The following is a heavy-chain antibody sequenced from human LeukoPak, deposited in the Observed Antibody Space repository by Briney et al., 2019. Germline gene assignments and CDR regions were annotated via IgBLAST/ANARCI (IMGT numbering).Heavy chain of an antibody. D-gene: IGHD3-10*01. Sequence: SETLSLTCTVSGGSSSSGSYYWSWIRQPAGKGLEWIGRIYTSGSTNYNPSLKSRVTISVDTSKNQFSLKLSSVTAADTAVYYCARVSSRWFGELSPFDAFDIWGQGTMVTVSS. CDR3: ARVSSRWFGELSPFDAFDI. J-gene: IGHJ3*02. CDR2: IYTSGST. V-gene: IGHV4-61*02. CDR1: GGSSSSGSYY.